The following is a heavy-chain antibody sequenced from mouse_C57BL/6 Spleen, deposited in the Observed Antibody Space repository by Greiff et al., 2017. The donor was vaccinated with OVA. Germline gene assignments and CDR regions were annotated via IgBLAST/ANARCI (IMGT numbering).Heavy chain of an antibody. Sequence: QVQLQQSGAELVKPGASVKISCKASGYAFSSYWMNWVKQRPGKGLEWIGQIYPGDGDTNYNGKFKGKATLTAYKSSSTAYMQLSSLTSEDSAVYFCAREATVVANPFAYWGQGTLVTVSA. CDR1: GYAFSSYW. D-gene: IGHD1-1*01. V-gene: IGHV1-80*01. J-gene: IGHJ3*01. CDR2: IYPGDGDT. CDR3: AREATVVANPFAY.